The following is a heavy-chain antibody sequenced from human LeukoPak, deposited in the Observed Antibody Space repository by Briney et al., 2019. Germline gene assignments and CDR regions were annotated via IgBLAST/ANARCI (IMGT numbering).Heavy chain of an antibody. CDR3: ARHCVAAGKFFDY. Sequence: GDSLKISCKGSGYSFTSYWIGWVRQMPGEGLEWMGIIYPSDSDIRYSPSFQGQVTISADKSISTAYLQWSSLKASDTAMYYCARHCVAAGKFFDYWGQGTLVTVSS. CDR2: IYPSDSDI. J-gene: IGHJ4*02. V-gene: IGHV5-51*01. D-gene: IGHD6-13*01. CDR1: GYSFTSYW.